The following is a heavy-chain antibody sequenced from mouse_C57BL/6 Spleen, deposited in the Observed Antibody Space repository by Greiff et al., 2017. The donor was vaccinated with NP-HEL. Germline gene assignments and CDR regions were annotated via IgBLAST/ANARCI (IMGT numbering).Heavy chain of an antibody. CDR1: GYTFTSYD. Sequence: VQLQQSGPELVKPGASVKLSCKASGYTFTSYDINWVKQRPGQGLEWIGWIYPRDGSTKYNEKFKGKATLTVDTSSSTAYMELHSLTSEDSAVYFCARPGYSNWFAYWGQGTLVTVSA. CDR3: ARPGYSNWFAY. V-gene: IGHV1-85*01. D-gene: IGHD2-5*01. CDR2: IYPRDGST. J-gene: IGHJ3*01.